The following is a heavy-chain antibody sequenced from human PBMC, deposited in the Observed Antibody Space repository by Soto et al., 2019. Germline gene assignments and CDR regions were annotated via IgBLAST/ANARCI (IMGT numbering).Heavy chain of an antibody. CDR3: ARDVIPSTGSSGSY. CDR2: ISGYNGNT. D-gene: IGHD3-10*01. V-gene: IGHV1-18*01. J-gene: IGHJ4*02. Sequence: ASVKVSCKASGYTFSNDGINWGRQAPGQGLEWMGWISGYNGNTTYAQKAQGRVTMTTDTSTSTAYMEQRSLRSDDTAVYYCARDVIPSTGSSGSYWGQGTLVTVSS. CDR1: GYTFSNDG.